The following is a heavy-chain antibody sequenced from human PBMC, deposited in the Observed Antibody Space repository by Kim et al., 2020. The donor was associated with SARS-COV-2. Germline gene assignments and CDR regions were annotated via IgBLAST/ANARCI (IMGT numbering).Heavy chain of an antibody. D-gene: IGHD3-9*01. CDR1: GFTFSSYA. J-gene: IGHJ3*02. CDR3: AKKLTYYDILTGMDAFDI. CDR2: ISGSGGST. Sequence: GGSLRLSCAASGFTFSSYAMSWVRQAPGKGLEWVSAISGSGGSTYYADSVKGRFTISRDNSKNTLYLQMNSLRAEDTAVYYCAKKLTYYDILTGMDAFDIWGQGTMVTVS. V-gene: IGHV3-23*01.